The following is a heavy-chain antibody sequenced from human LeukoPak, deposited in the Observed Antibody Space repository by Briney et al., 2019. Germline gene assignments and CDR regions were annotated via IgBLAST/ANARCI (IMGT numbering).Heavy chain of an antibody. V-gene: IGHV3-30*03. Sequence: PGGSLRLSCAASGFTFSSYGMHWVRQAPGKGLEWVAVISYDGSNKYYADSVKGRFTISRDNSKNTLYLQMNSLRAEDTAVYYCARDQAFYFSYVDYWGQGSLVTVSS. D-gene: IGHD2/OR15-2a*01. CDR1: GFTFSSYG. CDR3: ARDQAFYFSYVDY. CDR2: ISYDGSNK. J-gene: IGHJ4*02.